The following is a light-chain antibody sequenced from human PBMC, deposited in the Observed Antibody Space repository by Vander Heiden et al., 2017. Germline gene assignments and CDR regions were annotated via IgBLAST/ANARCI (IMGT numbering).Light chain of an antibody. CDR1: SSNIGAGYD. J-gene: IGLJ1*01. Sequence: QSVLTQPPSVPGAPGQRVTISCNGSSSNIGAGYDVHWSQQLPGTAPKLLIYGNSNRPSGVPDRFSGSKSGTSASLAITGLQAEDEADYYCQSYDSSLSGYVFGTGTKVTVL. CDR2: GNS. CDR3: QSYDSSLSGYV. V-gene: IGLV1-40*01.